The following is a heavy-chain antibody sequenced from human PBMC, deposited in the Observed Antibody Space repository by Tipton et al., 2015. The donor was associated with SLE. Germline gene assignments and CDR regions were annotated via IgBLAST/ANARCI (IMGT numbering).Heavy chain of an antibody. Sequence: SLRLSCAASGFTFSSYTMHWVRQAPGKGLEWVAVISYDGSNKYYADSVKGRLTISVDTSKNDFSLRINSVTAADTAVYYCTRVVAVAATHYYAMDVWGQGTTVTVSS. V-gene: IGHV3-30*04. CDR2: ISYDGSNK. D-gene: IGHD2-15*01. J-gene: IGHJ6*02. CDR1: GFTFSSYT. CDR3: TRVVAVAATHYYAMDV.